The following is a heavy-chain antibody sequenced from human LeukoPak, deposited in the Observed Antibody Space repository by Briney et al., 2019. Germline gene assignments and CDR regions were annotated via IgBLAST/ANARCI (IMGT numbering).Heavy chain of an antibody. D-gene: IGHD3-9*01. CDR2: VSGRDDST. Sequence: GASLRLSCAASGFTFSNYAMSWVRQATGKGLEWVSAVSGRDDSTYYADSVKGRFTISRDNSKNTLYLQMNSLRAEDTAVYYCAKWGDYDTLTGYYDSDYWGQGTLVTVSS. CDR3: AKWGDYDTLTGYYDSDY. J-gene: IGHJ4*02. CDR1: GFTFSNYA. V-gene: IGHV3-23*01.